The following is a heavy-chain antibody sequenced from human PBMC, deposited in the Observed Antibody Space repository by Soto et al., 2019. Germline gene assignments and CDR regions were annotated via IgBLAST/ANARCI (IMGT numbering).Heavy chain of an antibody. J-gene: IGHJ4*02. V-gene: IGHV3-21*01. CDR3: ARYGDYDFDY. CDR1: GFTFSSYS. CDR2: ISSSISYI. Sequence: GGSLRLSCAASGFTFSSYSMNWVRQAPGKGLEWVSSISSSISYIYYADSVKGRFTISRDNAKNSLYLQMNSLRAEDTVVYYFARYGDYDFDYWGQGTLVTVSS. D-gene: IGHD4-17*01.